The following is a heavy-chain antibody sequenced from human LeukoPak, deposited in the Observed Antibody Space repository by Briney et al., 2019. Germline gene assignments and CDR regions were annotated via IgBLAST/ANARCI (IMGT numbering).Heavy chain of an antibody. D-gene: IGHD3-22*01. CDR3: ASGRTLYYYDSSGYSG. CDR2: IYYSGST. Sequence: SETLSLTCTVSGGSISSYYWSWIRQPPGKGLEWIGYIYYSGSTNYNPSLKSRVTISVDTSKNQFSLKLSSVTAADTAVYYCASGRTLYYYDSSGYSGWGQGTLVTVSS. J-gene: IGHJ4*02. V-gene: IGHV4-59*12. CDR1: GGSISSYY.